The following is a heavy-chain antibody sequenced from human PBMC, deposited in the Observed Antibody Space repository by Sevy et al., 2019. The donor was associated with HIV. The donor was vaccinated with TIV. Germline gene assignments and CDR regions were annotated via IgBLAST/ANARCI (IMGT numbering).Heavy chain of an antibody. CDR2: IKKDGSQK. J-gene: IGHJ4*02. Sequence: GGSLRLSCTDSGLTFSNYWMHWVRQAPWKGLEWVASIKKDGSQKDYVDSVKGRFIISRDNAKSSVYLQMNSLRDEDAAVYYCFGGTNWGQGTLVTVSS. CDR1: GLTFSNYW. D-gene: IGHD3-16*01. V-gene: IGHV3-7*03. CDR3: FGGTN.